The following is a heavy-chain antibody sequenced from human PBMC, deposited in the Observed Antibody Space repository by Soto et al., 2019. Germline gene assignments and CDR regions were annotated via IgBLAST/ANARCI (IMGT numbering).Heavy chain of an antibody. J-gene: IGHJ6*02. CDR1: GDSVSSNSAA. D-gene: IGHD2-2*01. V-gene: IGHV6-1*01. CDR2: TYYRSKWYN. CDR3: ARDRKIVVLPAAGMGYYYGMDV. Sequence: SQTLSLTCAISGDSVSSNSAAWNWIRQSPSRGLEWLGRTYYRSKWYNDYAVSVKSRITINPDTSKNQFSLQLNSVTPEDTAVYYCARDRKIVVLPAAGMGYYYGMDVWGQGTPVTVSS.